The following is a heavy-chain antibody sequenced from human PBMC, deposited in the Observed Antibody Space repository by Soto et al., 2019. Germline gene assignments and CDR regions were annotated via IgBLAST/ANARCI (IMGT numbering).Heavy chain of an antibody. CDR3: ARVRVVVVTTYPGDYYGMDV. CDR1: GFTFSSYE. Sequence: PGGSLRLSCAASGFTFSSYEMNWVRQAPGKGLEWVSYISSSGSTIYYADSVKGRFTISRDNAKNSLYLQMNGLRAEDTAVYYCARVRVVVVTTYPGDYYGMDVWGQGTTVTV. CDR2: ISSSGSTI. V-gene: IGHV3-48*03. J-gene: IGHJ6*02. D-gene: IGHD2-21*02.